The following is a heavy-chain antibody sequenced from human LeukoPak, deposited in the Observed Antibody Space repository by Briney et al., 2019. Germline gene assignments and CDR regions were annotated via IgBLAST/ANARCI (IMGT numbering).Heavy chain of an antibody. D-gene: IGHD3-3*01. CDR3: AKDGYYDFWSGYPQYMDV. CDR2: ISSSSNYI. V-gene: IGHV3-21*01. J-gene: IGHJ6*03. Sequence: GGSLRLSCAASGFTFSSYSMNWVRQAPGKGLEWVSSISSSSNYIYYADSVKGRFTISRDNAKNSLYLQMNSLRAEDTAVYYCAKDGYYDFWSGYPQYMDVWGKGTTVTVSS. CDR1: GFTFSSYS.